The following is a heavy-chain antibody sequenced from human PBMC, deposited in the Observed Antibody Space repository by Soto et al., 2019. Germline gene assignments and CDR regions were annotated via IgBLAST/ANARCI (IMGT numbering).Heavy chain of an antibody. J-gene: IGHJ4*02. CDR1: GGSFSGYY. CDR3: ARGAAAGTRYSNYFDY. D-gene: IGHD6-13*01. V-gene: IGHV4-34*01. Sequence: QVQLQQWGAGLLKPSETLSLTCAVYGGSFSGYYWSWIRQPPGKGLEWIGEIKHSGSTNYNPALKSRVTISVDTSTNQFSLKLSSVTAADTSVYYCARGAAAGTRYSNYFDYWGQGTLVTVSS. CDR2: IKHSGST.